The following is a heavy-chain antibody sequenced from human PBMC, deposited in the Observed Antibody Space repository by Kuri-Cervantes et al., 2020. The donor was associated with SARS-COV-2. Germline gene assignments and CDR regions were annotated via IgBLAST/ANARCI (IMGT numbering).Heavy chain of an antibody. D-gene: IGHD2-21*02. CDR3: ARDNGDWTPDGFDF. V-gene: IGHV1-8*02. CDR1: GYTFTSYD. J-gene: IGHJ3*01. CDR2: MNPSTGNS. Sequence: ASVKVSCKASGYTFTSYDINWVRQAPGQGLEWMGWMNPSTGNSGSAQKFWGRVTMTRDTSSSTAYLELSSLRSEDSAIYYCARDNGDWTPDGFDFWGQGTMVTVSS.